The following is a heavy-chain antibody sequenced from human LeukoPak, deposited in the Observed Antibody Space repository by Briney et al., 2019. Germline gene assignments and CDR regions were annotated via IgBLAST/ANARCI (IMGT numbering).Heavy chain of an antibody. D-gene: IGHD5-12*01. V-gene: IGHV4-39*02. J-gene: IGHJ4*02. Sequence: TSETLSLTCTVSGGSISSSSYYWGWIRQPPGKGLEWIGSIYYSGSTHYNPSLKSRVTISVDTSKNEFSLKLSSVTAADTAVYYCVRENNIGGAFDFWGQGTLVTVSS. CDR2: IYYSGST. CDR1: GGSISSSSYY. CDR3: VRENNIGGAFDF.